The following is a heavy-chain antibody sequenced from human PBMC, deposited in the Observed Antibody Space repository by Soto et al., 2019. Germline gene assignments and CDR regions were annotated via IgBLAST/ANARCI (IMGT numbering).Heavy chain of an antibody. CDR3: ARASEVGATLLFSGHPDAFDI. D-gene: IGHD1-26*01. CDR2: IYYSGST. V-gene: IGHV4-30-4*01. Sequence: TLSLTCTVSGGSISSGDYYWSWIRQPPGKGLEWIGYIYYSGSTYYNPSLKSRVTISVDTSKNQFSLKLSSVTAADTAVYYCARASEVGATLLFSGHPDAFDIWGQGTMVTVSS. CDR1: GGSISSGDYY. J-gene: IGHJ3*02.